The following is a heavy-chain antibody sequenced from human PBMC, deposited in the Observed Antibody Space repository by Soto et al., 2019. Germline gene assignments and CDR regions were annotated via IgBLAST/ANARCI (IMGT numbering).Heavy chain of an antibody. D-gene: IGHD4-17*01. CDR2: ISSSSSYI. CDR1: GFTFSSYS. Sequence: GESLKISCAASGFTFSSYSMNWVRQAPGKGLEWVSSISSSSSYIYYADSVKGRFTISRDNAKNSLYLQMNSLRAEDTAVYYCARAPPPIYGDYIYFDYWGQGTLVTVSS. V-gene: IGHV3-21*01. CDR3: ARAPPPIYGDYIYFDY. J-gene: IGHJ4*02.